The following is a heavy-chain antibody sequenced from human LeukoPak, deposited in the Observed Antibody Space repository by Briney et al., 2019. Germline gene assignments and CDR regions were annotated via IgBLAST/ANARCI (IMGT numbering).Heavy chain of an antibody. CDR1: GYTFTGYY. CDR2: INPNSGGT. CDR3: ARDAAQYYYDSSGYGK. D-gene: IGHD3-22*01. Sequence: ASVKVSCKASGYTFTGYYMHWVRQAPGQGLEWMGWINPNSGGTNYAQKFQGRVTMTRDTSISTAYMELSRLRSDDTAVYYCARDAAQYYYDSSGYGKWGQGTLVTVSS. J-gene: IGHJ4*02. V-gene: IGHV1-2*02.